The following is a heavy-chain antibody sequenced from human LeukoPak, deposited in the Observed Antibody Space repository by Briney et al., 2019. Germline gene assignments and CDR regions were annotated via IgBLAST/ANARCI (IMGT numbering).Heavy chain of an antibody. CDR1: GGSFSGYY. Sequence: SETLSLTCAVYGGSFSGYYWSWIRQPPGKGLEWIGEINHSGSTNYNPSLKSRVTISVDTSKNQFSLKLSSVTAADTAVYYCARGGPTNILLVPAAKKWSDPWGQGTLVTVSP. D-gene: IGHD2-2*01. J-gene: IGHJ5*02. V-gene: IGHV4-34*01. CDR3: ARGGPTNILLVPAAKKWSDP. CDR2: INHSGST.